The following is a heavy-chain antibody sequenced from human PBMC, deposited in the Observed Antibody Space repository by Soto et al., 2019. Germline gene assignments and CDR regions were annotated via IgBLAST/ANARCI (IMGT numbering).Heavy chain of an antibody. CDR2: ISGSGDTK. Sequence: PGGSLRLSCASSGFPFSSCSMNWVRQSPGKGLEWVSFISGSGDTKYYADSVKGRFTISRDNAKNSLYLQMSSLRDEDKAVYYCAKYCSSDVCFDYWGQGTLVTVSS. V-gene: IGHV3-48*02. CDR1: GFPFSSCS. CDR3: AKYCSSDVCFDY. D-gene: IGHD2-8*01. J-gene: IGHJ4*02.